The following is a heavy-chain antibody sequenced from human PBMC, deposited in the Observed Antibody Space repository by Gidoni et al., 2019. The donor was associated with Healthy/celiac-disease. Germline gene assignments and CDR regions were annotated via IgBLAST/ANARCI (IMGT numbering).Heavy chain of an antibody. D-gene: IGHD2-2*01. CDR1: GFTFSSYS. J-gene: IGHJ3*02. Sequence: EVQLVESGGGLVKPGGSLSLSCAASGFTFSSYSMNWVRQAPGKGLEWVSSISSSSSYIYYADSVKGRFTISRDNAKNSLYLQMNSLRAEDTAVYYCARIRIVVVPAAKYSAFDIWGQGTMVTVSS. V-gene: IGHV3-21*01. CDR3: ARIRIVVVPAAKYSAFDI. CDR2: ISSSSSYI.